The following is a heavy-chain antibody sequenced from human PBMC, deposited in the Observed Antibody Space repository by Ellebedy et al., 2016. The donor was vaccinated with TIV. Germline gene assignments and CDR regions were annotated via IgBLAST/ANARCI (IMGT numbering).Heavy chain of an antibody. CDR2: ISGGGDST. J-gene: IGHJ5*02. CDR1: GFTFSSFA. D-gene: IGHD6-19*01. CDR3: AKDRGSGWYENWFDP. Sequence: GGSLRLSCAVSGFTFSSFAMNWLRQVPGKGLEWVSGISGGGDSTNYADSVKGRFTISRDNSKNTLYLQMDSLRAEDTALYYCAKDRGSGWYENWFDPWGQGTLVTVSS. V-gene: IGHV3-23*01.